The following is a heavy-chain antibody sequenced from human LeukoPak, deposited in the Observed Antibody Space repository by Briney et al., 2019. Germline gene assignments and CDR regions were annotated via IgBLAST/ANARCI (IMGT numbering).Heavy chain of an antibody. D-gene: IGHD2-15*01. CDR3: ARDGELGYCSGGSCYAAAMLDAFDI. CDR2: IYSGGRT. J-gene: IGHJ3*02. V-gene: IGHV3-53*01. Sequence: GGSLRLSCAASGFTVSSNYMSWVRQAPGKGLEWVSVIYSGGRTNYADSVKGRFTISRDDYKNTLYLQMNSLRAEDTAVYYCARDGELGYCSGGSCYAAAMLDAFDIWGQGTMVTVSS. CDR1: GFTVSSNY.